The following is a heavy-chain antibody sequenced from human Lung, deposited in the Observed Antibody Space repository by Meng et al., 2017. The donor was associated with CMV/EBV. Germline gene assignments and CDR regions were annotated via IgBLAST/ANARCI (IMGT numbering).Heavy chain of an antibody. Sequence: GEXXKISCAASGFFVSSNYMSWVRQAPGRGLEWVSVLYTGGITYYADSVRGRFTISRDNSKNTVFLQMNSLRPEDTAVYFCARGRSSSWFEDWGQGTLVTVSS. CDR1: GFFVSSNY. V-gene: IGHV3-66*02. CDR3: ARGRSSSWFED. D-gene: IGHD6-13*01. CDR2: LYTGGIT. J-gene: IGHJ4*02.